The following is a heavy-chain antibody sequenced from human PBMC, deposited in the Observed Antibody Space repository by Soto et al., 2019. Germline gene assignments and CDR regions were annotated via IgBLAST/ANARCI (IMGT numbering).Heavy chain of an antibody. CDR1: GFSFSNAW. V-gene: IGHV3-15*07. CDR3: TTCTAAWDYYFDY. J-gene: IGHJ4*02. Sequence: EVQLVESGGGFIKPGGSLRLSCAASGFSFSNAWMFWVRQAPGKGLEWVGRIKRKTDGETTDYATPVKGRFTISRDDSKNTLYLQINSLKTEDTALYYCTTCTAAWDYYFDYWGQGTLVTVSS. CDR2: IKRKTDGETT. D-gene: IGHD6-25*01.